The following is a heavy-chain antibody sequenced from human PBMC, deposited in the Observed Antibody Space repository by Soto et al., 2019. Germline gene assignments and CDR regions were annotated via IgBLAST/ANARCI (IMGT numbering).Heavy chain of an antibody. V-gene: IGHV3-30-3*01. CDR1: GFTFSSYS. CDR2: ISYDGNNK. D-gene: IGHD1-1*01. J-gene: IGHJ4*02. CDR3: VSPRLSSDGTTPIDY. Sequence: QVQLVESGGGVVQPGRSLRLSWAASGFTFSSYSMHWVRQAPGKGLAWVAVISYDGNNKYYADSVKGRFTISRDNSKNTLFQQMNRLRAEDTAVYYCVSPRLSSDGTTPIDYWGQGTLVTVSS.